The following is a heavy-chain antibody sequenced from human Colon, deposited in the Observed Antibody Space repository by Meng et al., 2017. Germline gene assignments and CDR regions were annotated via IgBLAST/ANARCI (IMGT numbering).Heavy chain of an antibody. CDR1: GASVSDTNYA. Sequence: QGQPQEPGPGLVRPSETLSLTCTVSGASVSDTNYAWSWIRQPPGKGLEWIGYGSTNHNPSLKSRVTISVDTSKNQFSLTLNSVTAADTAVYYCARDNWGSLDYWGQGTLVTVSS. J-gene: IGHJ4*02. V-gene: IGHV4-61*01. CDR2: GST. D-gene: IGHD7-27*01. CDR3: ARDNWGSLDY.